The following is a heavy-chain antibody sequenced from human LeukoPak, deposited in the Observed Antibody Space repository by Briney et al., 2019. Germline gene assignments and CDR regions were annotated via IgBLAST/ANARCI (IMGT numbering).Heavy chain of an antibody. CDR3: ARGSSDYYDSSGYPHFDY. Sequence: HTSSTNYHPSLKRRVTISVDTSKNQFSLKLSSVTAADTAVYYCARGSSDYYDSSGYPHFDYW. D-gene: IGHD3-22*01. J-gene: IGHJ4*01. CDR2: HTSST. V-gene: IGHV4-34*01.